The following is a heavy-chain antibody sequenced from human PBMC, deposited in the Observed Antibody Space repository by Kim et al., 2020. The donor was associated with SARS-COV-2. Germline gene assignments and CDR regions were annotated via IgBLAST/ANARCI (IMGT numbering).Heavy chain of an antibody. V-gene: IGHV4-31*02. Sequence: SETLSLTCSVSGDSISRGANYWSWIRQRPGKALEWIGYIHYSGSTYSNPSLRSRVIISVDTSKNQFSLRLSSATAADTAVYYCAREDRPYYSLGMDVWG. J-gene: IGHJ6*02. CDR1: GDSISRGANY. CDR3: AREDRPYYSLGMDV. CDR2: IHYSGST.